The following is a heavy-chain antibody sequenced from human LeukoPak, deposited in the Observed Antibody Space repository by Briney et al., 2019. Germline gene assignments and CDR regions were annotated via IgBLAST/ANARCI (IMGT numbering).Heavy chain of an antibody. CDR3: VKGRISEDGLDF. V-gene: IGHV3-23*01. CDR1: GFTFSRSA. Sequence: GGSLRLSCAASGFTFSRSAMTWVRQTPGKGLGWVSSISSSGNTYYADSVKGRFTISRDNSKNMLYLQMNSLRAEDTAVYYCVKGRISEDGLDFWGQGTLVTVSS. J-gene: IGHJ4*02. D-gene: IGHD6-13*01. CDR2: ISSSGNT.